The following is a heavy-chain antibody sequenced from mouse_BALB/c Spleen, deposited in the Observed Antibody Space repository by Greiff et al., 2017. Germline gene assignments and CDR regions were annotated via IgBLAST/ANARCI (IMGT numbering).Heavy chain of an antibody. J-gene: IGHJ4*01. CDR3: ARRITTVVATDYAMYY. Sequence: VQLQQPGAELVKPGAPVKLSCKASGYTFTSYWMNWVKQRPGRGLEWIGRIDPSDSETHYNQKFKDKATLTVDKSSSTAYIQLSSLTSEDSAVYYCARRITTVVATDYAMYYWGQGTSVTVSS. D-gene: IGHD1-1*01. CDR1: GYTFTSYW. V-gene: IGHV1-69*02. CDR2: IDPSDSET.